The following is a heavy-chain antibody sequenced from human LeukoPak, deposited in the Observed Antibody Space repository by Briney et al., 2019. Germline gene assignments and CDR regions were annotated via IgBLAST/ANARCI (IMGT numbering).Heavy chain of an antibody. D-gene: IGHD2-15*01. Sequence: SETLSLTCTVSGGSISSYFWTWIRQPPGKGLEWIGYIHYSGSTNYNPSLKSRVTISVDTSKNQFSLKLISVTAADTAVYYCARGGWYSDVWGQGTTVIVSS. CDR3: ARGGWYSDV. V-gene: IGHV4-59*01. J-gene: IGHJ6*02. CDR2: IHYSGST. CDR1: GGSISSYF.